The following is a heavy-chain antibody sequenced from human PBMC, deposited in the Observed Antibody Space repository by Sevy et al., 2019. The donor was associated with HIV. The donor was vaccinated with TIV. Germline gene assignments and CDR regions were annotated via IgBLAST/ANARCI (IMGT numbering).Heavy chain of an antibody. CDR3: ARGAAPQNY. CDR2: INGDGSST. J-gene: IGHJ4*02. Sequence: GGSLRLSCAASGFRFSSDWMHWVRQAPGKGLVWVSRINGDGSSTVYADSVKGRFTISRDNAKNTLYLQMNYVRADDTAVYYCARGAAPQNYWGRGTMVTVSS. V-gene: IGHV3-74*01. CDR1: GFRFSSDW. D-gene: IGHD2-15*01.